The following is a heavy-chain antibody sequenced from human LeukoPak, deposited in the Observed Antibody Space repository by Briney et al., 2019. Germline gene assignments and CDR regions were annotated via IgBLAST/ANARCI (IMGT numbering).Heavy chain of an antibody. CDR1: GGTFSSYA. Sequence: SVKVSCKASGGTFSSYAISWVRQAPGQGLEWMGGIIPIFGTANYAQKFQGRVTITADKSTSTAYMELSSLRSEDTAVYYCARVGITMVRGANNCFDPWGQGTLVTVSS. CDR3: ARVGITMVRGANNCFDP. CDR2: IIPIFGTA. D-gene: IGHD3-10*01. J-gene: IGHJ5*02. V-gene: IGHV1-69*06.